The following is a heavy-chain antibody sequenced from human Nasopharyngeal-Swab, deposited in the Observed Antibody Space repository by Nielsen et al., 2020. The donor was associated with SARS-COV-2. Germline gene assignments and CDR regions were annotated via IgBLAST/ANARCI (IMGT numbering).Heavy chain of an antibody. Sequence: ASVKVSCKASGYTFTGYYMHWVRQAPGQGLEWMGRINPNSGGTSYAQKFQGRVTMTRDTSISTAYMELSRLRSDDTAVYYCASRQDYYYGMDVWGQGTTVTVSS. V-gene: IGHV1-2*06. CDR2: INPNSGGT. CDR1: GYTFTGYY. CDR3: ASRQDYYYGMDV. J-gene: IGHJ6*02.